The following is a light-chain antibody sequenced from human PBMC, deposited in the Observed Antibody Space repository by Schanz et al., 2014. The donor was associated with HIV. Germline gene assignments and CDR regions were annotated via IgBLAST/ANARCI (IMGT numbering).Light chain of an antibody. CDR1: QSLKSR. CDR2: KAS. J-gene: IGKJ1*01. CDR3: QQYHSYPVS. V-gene: IGKV1-5*03. Sequence: DIQMTQSPSTLSASVGDRVNLTCRASQSLKSRLAWYQQKPGKAPKVLISKASTLESGVPSSFSGSGSGTEFTLTSSSLLPDDFATYYCQQYHSYPVSFGQGTKVEIK.